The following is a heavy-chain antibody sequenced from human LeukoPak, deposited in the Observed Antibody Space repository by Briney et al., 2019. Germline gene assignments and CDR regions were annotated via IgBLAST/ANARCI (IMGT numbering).Heavy chain of an antibody. J-gene: IGHJ4*02. V-gene: IGHV4-34*01. CDR2: INHSGST. Sequence: SETLSLTCAVYGGSFSGYYWSWTRQPPGKGLEWIGEINHSGSTNYNPFLKSRVTISVDTSKNQFSLKLSSVTAADTAVYYCARGRNRDYYDSSGYYGAAYYFDYWGQGTLVTVSS. CDR3: ARGRNRDYYDSSGYYGAAYYFDY. CDR1: GGSFSGYY. D-gene: IGHD3-22*01.